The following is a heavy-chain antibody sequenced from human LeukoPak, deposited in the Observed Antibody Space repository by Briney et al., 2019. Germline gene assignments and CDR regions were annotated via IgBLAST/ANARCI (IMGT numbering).Heavy chain of an antibody. CDR1: GGSFSGYY. V-gene: IGHV4-34*01. Sequence: PSKTLSLTCAVYGGSFSGYYWSWIRQPPGKGLEWIGEINHSGSTNYNPSLKSRVTISVDMSKNQFSLKLSSVTAADTAVYYCAAYSYGYLYYFDYWGQGTLVTVSS. CDR3: AAYSYGYLYYFDY. CDR2: INHSGST. D-gene: IGHD5-18*01. J-gene: IGHJ4*02.